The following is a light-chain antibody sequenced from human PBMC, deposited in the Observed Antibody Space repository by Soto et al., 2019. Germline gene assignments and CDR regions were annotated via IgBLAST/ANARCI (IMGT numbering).Light chain of an antibody. V-gene: IGLV2-14*01. J-gene: IGLJ1*01. CDR3: SSYTSSRVYV. CDR2: DVS. CDR1: SSDVGGYNY. Sequence: QSALTQRASVSGSPGQSITISCTGTSSDVGGYNYVSWYQQHPGKAPKLMIYDVSNRPSGVSNRFSGSKSGNTASLTISGLQAEDEADYYCSSYTSSRVYVFGTGTKLTVL.